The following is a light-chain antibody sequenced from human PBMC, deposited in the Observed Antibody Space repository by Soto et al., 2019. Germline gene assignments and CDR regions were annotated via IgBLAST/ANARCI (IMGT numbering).Light chain of an antibody. CDR3: QQRSNWPT. J-gene: IGKJ5*01. CDR2: DAS. Sequence: EIVLTQSPATLSLSPGERATLSCRASQSINRHLAWYQQKPGQAPRLLILDASDRAAGIPARFSGSGSGTDFTLTISSLEPEDFAVYYCQQRSNWPTFGQGTRLEIK. V-gene: IGKV3-11*01. CDR1: QSINRH.